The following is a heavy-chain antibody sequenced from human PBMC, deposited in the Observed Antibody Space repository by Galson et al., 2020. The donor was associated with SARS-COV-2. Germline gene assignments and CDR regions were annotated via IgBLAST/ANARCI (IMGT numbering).Heavy chain of an antibody. CDR3: ARGGLYYYDSSGYYGDAFDI. V-gene: IGHV1-2*02. CDR1: GYTFTGYY. CDR2: INPNSGCT. J-gene: IGHJ3*02. D-gene: IGHD3-22*01. Sequence: ASVKVSCKASGYTFTGYYMHWVRQAPGQGLEWMGWINPNSGCTNYAQKFQGRVTMTRDMSISTAYMELSRLTSDDTAVYYCARGGLYYYDSSGYYGDAFDIWGQGTMVTVSS.